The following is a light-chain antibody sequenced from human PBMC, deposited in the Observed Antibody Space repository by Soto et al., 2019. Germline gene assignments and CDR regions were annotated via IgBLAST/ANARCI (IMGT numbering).Light chain of an antibody. CDR1: QSISSW. J-gene: IGKJ1*01. CDR3: QQYSSYSTWT. CDR2: KAS. Sequence: DIQMTQSPSTLSASVGDRVTITCRASQSISSWLAWYQQKPGKAPKLLIYKASTLESGVPSRFSGSGSWTEFTLTISSLQPDDFATYYCQQYSSYSTWTFGQGTKVEIK. V-gene: IGKV1-5*03.